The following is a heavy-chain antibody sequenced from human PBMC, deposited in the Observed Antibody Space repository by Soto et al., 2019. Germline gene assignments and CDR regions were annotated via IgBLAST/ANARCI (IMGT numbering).Heavy chain of an antibody. CDR3: ARGDGLYYYYGMDV. Sequence: PSETLSLTCTVSGGSISSGDYYWIWIRHPPGKGLEWIGYIYYSGSTYYNPSLKSRVTISVDTSKNQFSLKLSSVTAADTAVYYCARGDGLYYYYGMDVWGQGTTVTVSS. J-gene: IGHJ6*02. D-gene: IGHD4-17*01. CDR2: IYYSGST. CDR1: GGSISSGDYY. V-gene: IGHV4-30-4*01.